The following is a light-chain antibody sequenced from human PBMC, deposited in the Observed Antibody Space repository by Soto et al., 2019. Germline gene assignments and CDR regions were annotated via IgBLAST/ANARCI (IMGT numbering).Light chain of an antibody. V-gene: IGKV1-6*01. J-gene: IGKJ5*01. CDR2: AAS. CDR1: QGIRND. Sequence: IQVTQSPSSLSASVGDRVTITCRASQGIRNDLGWYQQKPGKAPKRLIYAASSLQSGVPSRFSGSGFGTDFTLTISSLQPQDVGTYYCQQVFNTPVTFGQGTRLEIK. CDR3: QQVFNTPVT.